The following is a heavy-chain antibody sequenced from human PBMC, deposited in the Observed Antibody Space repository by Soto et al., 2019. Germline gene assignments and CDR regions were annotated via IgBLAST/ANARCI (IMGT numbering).Heavy chain of an antibody. CDR1: GGSISSVGYY. CDR3: ARRTGPDLCHI. J-gene: IGHJ3*02. CDR2: IYYGGST. Sequence: QVQLQESGPGLVKPSQTLSLTCTVSGGSISSVGYYWSWIRQHPGKALEWIGYIYYGGSTYYNPALRSRVTISLDTSTNQFPLKLSCGSAADTSVYCCARRTGPDLCHIWGQGTMVTDSS. V-gene: IGHV4-31*03. D-gene: IGHD1-1*01.